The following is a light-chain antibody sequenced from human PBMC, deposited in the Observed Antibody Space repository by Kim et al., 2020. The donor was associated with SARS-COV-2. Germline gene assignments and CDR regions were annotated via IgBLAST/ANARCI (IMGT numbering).Light chain of an antibody. CDR3: SAWDGILNSWV. Sequence: TAPLTCTGNSNNVGSQGAVWLQQHPGHPPKVLSDMTLNRPSGISERFSASRSRNIASLTITELRPEDEADYYCSAWDGILNSWVFGGGTQLTVL. CDR2: MTL. V-gene: IGLV10-54*01. J-gene: IGLJ3*02. CDR1: SNNVGSQG.